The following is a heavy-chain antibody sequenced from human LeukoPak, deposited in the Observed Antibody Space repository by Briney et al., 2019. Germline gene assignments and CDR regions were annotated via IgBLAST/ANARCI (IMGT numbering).Heavy chain of an antibody. CDR3: ARDGPYGSGSYEGY. V-gene: IGHV1-69*13. D-gene: IGHD3-10*01. Sequence: SVKVSCKASGGTFSSYAISWVRQAPGQGLEWMGGIIPIFGTANYAQKFQGRVTITADESTSTAYMELSSLRSDDTAVYYCARDGPYGSGSYEGYWGQGTLVTVSS. CDR2: IIPIFGTA. J-gene: IGHJ4*02. CDR1: GGTFSSYA.